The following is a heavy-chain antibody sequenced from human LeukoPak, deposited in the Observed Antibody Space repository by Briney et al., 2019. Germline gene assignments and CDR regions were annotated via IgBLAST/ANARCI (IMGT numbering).Heavy chain of an antibody. Sequence: SVKVSCKASGFTFTSSAMQWLRQARGQRLEWIGWIVVGSGNTNYAQKFQERVTITREMSTSTAYMELSSLRSEDTAVYYCAAASVSWELLQNDAFDIWGQGTMVTVSS. CDR2: IVVGSGNT. V-gene: IGHV1-58*02. CDR3: AAASVSWELLQNDAFDI. J-gene: IGHJ3*02. D-gene: IGHD1-26*01. CDR1: GFTFTSSA.